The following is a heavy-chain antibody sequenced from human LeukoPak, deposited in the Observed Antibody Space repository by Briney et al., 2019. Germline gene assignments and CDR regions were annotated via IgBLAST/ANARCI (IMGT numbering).Heavy chain of an antibody. J-gene: IGHJ4*02. CDR2: MNIDGSEK. D-gene: IGHD1-26*01. CDR3: ARDPVEWELLLDY. Sequence: GGSLRLSCAASGFTFSSYWMGWVRQAPGKRLEWVANMNIDGSEKYYADSAKGRFTISRDNARNSVYLQMNSLRVEGTAVYYCARDPVEWELLLDYWGQGTLVTVSS. V-gene: IGHV3-7*01. CDR1: GFTFSSYW.